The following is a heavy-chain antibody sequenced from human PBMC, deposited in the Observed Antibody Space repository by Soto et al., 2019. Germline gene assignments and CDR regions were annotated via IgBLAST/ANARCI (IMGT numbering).Heavy chain of an antibody. V-gene: IGHV1-18*04. D-gene: IGHD2-2*01. Sequence: GASVKVSCKASGYTFTSYGISWVRQAPGQGLEWMGWISAYNGNTNYAQKLQGRVTMTTDTSTSTAYMELRSLRSDDTAVYYCARVQIGIVVVPAAPNYYYYGMDVCGQGTTVTVSS. CDR1: GYTFTSYG. J-gene: IGHJ6*02. CDR3: ARVQIGIVVVPAAPNYYYYGMDV. CDR2: ISAYNGNT.